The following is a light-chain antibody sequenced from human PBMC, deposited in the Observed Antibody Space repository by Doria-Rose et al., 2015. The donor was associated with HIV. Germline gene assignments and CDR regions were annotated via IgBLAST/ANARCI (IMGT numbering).Light chain of an antibody. J-gene: IGKJ3*01. Sequence: EIVMTQSPATLSLSPGARVTLSCRASQSVSSYLAWYQQKPGQAPRLLIYDASNRATGIPARFSGSGSGTDFTLTISSLEPEDFAVYYCQQRSNWPPLFGPGTKVAIK. CDR2: DAS. CDR1: QSVSSY. CDR3: QQRSNWPPL. V-gene: IGKV3-11*01.